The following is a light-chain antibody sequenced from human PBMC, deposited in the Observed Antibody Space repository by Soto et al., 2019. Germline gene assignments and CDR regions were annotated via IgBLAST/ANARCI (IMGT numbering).Light chain of an antibody. CDR3: QQYNSYWA. V-gene: IGKV1-5*03. CDR2: KAS. J-gene: IGKJ1*01. Sequence: DIQVPRSPSTLSASVGDRVTITCRASQSISSWLAWYQQKPGKAPKLLIYKASSLESGVPSRFSGSGSGTEFTLTISSLQRDDFATYYCQQYNSYWAFGQGTKVDIK. CDR1: QSISSW.